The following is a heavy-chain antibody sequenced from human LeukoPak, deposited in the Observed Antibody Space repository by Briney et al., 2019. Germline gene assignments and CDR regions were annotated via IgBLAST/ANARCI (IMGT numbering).Heavy chain of an antibody. D-gene: IGHD6-6*01. CDR1: GFTFSSYA. Sequence: PGGSLRLSCVVSGFTFSSYAMTWVRQAPGKGLEWVSAISGSGGSTYYADSVKGRFTISRDNAKNTLYLQMNSLRAEDTAVYYCTRDPRSSSANWGQGTLVTVSS. CDR3: TRDPRSSSAN. CDR2: ISGSGGST. V-gene: IGHV3-23*01. J-gene: IGHJ4*02.